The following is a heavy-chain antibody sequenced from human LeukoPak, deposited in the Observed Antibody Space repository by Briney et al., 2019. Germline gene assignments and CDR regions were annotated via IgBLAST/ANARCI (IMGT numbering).Heavy chain of an antibody. CDR1: GFTFSSYA. Sequence: GGSLRLSCAASGFTFSSYAMNWVRQAPGKGLEWVSSISYTGTYIYYADSVKGRFTISRDNAQNSLYLQMNSLRAEDTAIYYCVRDRGTYRPIDYWGQGTLVTVSS. V-gene: IGHV3-21*04. CDR2: ISYTGTYI. J-gene: IGHJ4*02. CDR3: VRDRGTYRPIDY. D-gene: IGHD1-26*01.